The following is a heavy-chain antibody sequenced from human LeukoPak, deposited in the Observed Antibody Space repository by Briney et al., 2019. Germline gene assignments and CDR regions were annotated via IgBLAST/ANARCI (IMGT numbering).Heavy chain of an antibody. CDR3: ARGLLVGSTITIGY. D-gene: IGHD1-26*01. CDR2: VGWNSVRV. V-gene: IGHV3-9*01. Sequence: GGSLRLSCVASGFTFDDYAMHWVRLPPGKGLEWVARVGWNSVRVDYADSVKGRFTISRDNAKNTLYLQINSLRAEETAVYYCARGLLVGSTITIGYWGQGTLVTVSS. J-gene: IGHJ4*02. CDR1: GFTFDDYA.